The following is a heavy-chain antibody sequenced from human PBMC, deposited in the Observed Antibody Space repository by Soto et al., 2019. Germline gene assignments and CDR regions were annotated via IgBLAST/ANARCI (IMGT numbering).Heavy chain of an antibody. D-gene: IGHD3-3*01. CDR2: IKSKTDGGTT. V-gene: IGHV3-15*07. CDR1: GFTFSNAW. J-gene: IGHJ4*02. Sequence: PGGSLRLSCAASGFTFSNAWMNWVRQAPGKGLEWVGRIKSKTDGGTTDYAAPVKGRFTISRDDSKNTLYLQMNSLRAEDTAVYYCARSPFWSRYYAVDYWGQGA. CDR3: ARSPFWSRYYAVDY.